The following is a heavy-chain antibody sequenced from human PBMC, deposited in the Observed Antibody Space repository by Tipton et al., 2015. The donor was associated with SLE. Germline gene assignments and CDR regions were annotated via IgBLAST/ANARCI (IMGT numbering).Heavy chain of an antibody. Sequence: QLVQSGPEVKKPGSSVKVSCKASGGTFSSYAISWVRQAPGQGLEWMGWMNPNSGNTGYAQKFQGRVTMTRNTSVSTAYMELSSLRSEDTAVYYCAVDGSGSYRLDYWGQGTLVTVSS. V-gene: IGHV1-8*02. J-gene: IGHJ4*02. CDR2: MNPNSGNT. CDR1: GGTFSSYA. CDR3: AVDGSGSYRLDY. D-gene: IGHD3-10*01.